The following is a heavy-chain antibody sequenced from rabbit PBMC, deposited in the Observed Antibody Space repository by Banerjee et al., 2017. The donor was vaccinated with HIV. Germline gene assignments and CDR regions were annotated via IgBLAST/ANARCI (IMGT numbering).Heavy chain of an antibody. CDR1: GFSFSNKYV. V-gene: IGHV1S40*01. CDR3: ARGGVGSTGYTYAFDP. J-gene: IGHJ2*01. D-gene: IGHD1-1*01. Sequence: QSLEESGGDLVKPEGSLTLTCTASGFSFSNKYVMCWVRQAPGKGLEWIACINTSSGNTVYATWAKGRFTISKTSWTTVTLQMTSLTAADTATYFCARGGVGSTGYTYAFDPWGPGTLVTVS. CDR2: INTSSGNT.